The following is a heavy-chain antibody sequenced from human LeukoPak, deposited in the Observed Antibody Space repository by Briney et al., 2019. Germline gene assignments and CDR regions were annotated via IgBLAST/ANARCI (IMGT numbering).Heavy chain of an antibody. V-gene: IGHV1-2*02. CDR2: IKPKSGAT. Sequence: ASVKVSCKASGYTFTGHFMNWVRQPPEQGLEWMGWIKPKSGATAYAQKFQGRVTMTRDTAINTAYLELSSLTSDDTAVYYCARVREWEEISGAIPDYFDYWGQGTLITVSS. CDR1: GYTFTGHF. CDR3: ARVREWEEISGAIPDYFDY. D-gene: IGHD3-3*01. J-gene: IGHJ4*02.